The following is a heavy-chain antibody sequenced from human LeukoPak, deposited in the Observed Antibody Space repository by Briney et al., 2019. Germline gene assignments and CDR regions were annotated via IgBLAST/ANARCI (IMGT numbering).Heavy chain of an antibody. Sequence: SETLSLTCAVYGGSFSSYYWSWIRQPPGNGLEWIGEINHSGSTNYNPSLKSRVTISVDTSKNQFSLKLSSVTAADTAVYYCARGRKLPALDFDYWGQGTLVTVSS. V-gene: IGHV4-34*01. J-gene: IGHJ4*02. CDR1: GGSFSSYY. CDR3: ARGRKLPALDFDY. CDR2: INHSGST. D-gene: IGHD1-1*01.